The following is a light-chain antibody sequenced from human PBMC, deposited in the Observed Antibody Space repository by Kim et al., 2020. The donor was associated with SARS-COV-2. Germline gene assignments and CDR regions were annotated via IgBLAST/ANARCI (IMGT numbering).Light chain of an antibody. J-gene: IGLJ2*01. CDR2: ANT. CDR1: GYD. Sequence: GYDVHWYQQLPRTSPNLLIYANTNRPSGVPDRFSGSKSGTSASLAITGLQAEDEADYYCQSYDSTLSVVFGGGTQLTVL. V-gene: IGLV1-40*01. CDR3: QSYDSTLSVV.